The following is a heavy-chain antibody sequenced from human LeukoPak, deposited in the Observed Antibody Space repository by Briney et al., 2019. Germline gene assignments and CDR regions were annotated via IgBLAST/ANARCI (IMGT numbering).Heavy chain of an antibody. V-gene: IGHV6-1*01. Sequence: SQTLSLTCATSGDSVSSNNIAWNWIRQSPSRGLEWLGRTYYRSKWYNEYAVSVESRVTINPDTSKNQLYLQLNSVTPEDTGVYFVARNSWTGRYLDYWGQGTLVTVSS. CDR3: ARNSWTGRYLDY. J-gene: IGHJ4*02. D-gene: IGHD1-14*01. CDR1: GDSVSSNNIA. CDR2: TYYRSKWYN.